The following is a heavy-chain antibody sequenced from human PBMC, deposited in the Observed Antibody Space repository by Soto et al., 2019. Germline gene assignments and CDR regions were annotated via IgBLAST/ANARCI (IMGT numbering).Heavy chain of an antibody. CDR2: IDAGRSKT. CDR1: GYTFTSYP. CDR3: TRGDWFDP. Sequence: QIQLVQSGAEVKKPGASVKVSCKASGYTFTSYPMQWVRQAPVQSLEWMGWIDAGRSKTQYSQKFQDRVTMTSDTSATIAYMELSSLTSEDTAVYYCTRGDWFDPWGQGTMVTVSS. V-gene: IGHV1-3*01. J-gene: IGHJ5*02. D-gene: IGHD3-16*01.